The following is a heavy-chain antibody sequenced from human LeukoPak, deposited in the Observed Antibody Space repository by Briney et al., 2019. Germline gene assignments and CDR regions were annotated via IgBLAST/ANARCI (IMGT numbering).Heavy chain of an antibody. J-gene: IGHJ6*03. CDR3: AKAGGTSSLPSYYYYMDV. CDR2: ISYDGSNK. D-gene: IGHD2-2*01. Sequence: GGSLRLSCAASGFTFSSYATSWVRQAPGKGLEWVAVISYDGSNKYYADSVKGRFTISRDNSKNTLYLQMNSLRAEDTAVYYCAKAGGTSSLPSYYYYMDVWGKGTTVTVSS. V-gene: IGHV3-30-3*01. CDR1: GFTFSSYA.